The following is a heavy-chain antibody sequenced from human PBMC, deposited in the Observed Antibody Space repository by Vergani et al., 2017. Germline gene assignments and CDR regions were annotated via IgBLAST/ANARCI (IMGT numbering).Heavy chain of an antibody. Sequence: QVQLVQSGAEVKKPGASVKVSCKASGYTFTSYGISWVRQAPGQGLEWMGWISAYNGNTNYAQKFQGRVTITADESTSTADMELGSLGSEDTAVYYCARVRFLEWLLRGWFDPWGQGTLVTVSS. J-gene: IGHJ5*02. CDR2: ISAYNGNT. V-gene: IGHV1-18*01. CDR3: ARVRFLEWLLRGWFDP. CDR1: GYTFTSYG. D-gene: IGHD3-3*01.